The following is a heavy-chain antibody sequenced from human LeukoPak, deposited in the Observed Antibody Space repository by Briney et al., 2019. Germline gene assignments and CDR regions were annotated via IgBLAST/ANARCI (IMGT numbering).Heavy chain of an antibody. J-gene: IGHJ4*02. V-gene: IGHV4-39*07. CDR2: IYYSGST. CDR1: GGSISSSSYY. CDR3: ASTPIPRWELLNYFDY. D-gene: IGHD1-26*01. Sequence: SETLSLTCTVSGGSISSSSYYWGWIRQPPGKGLEWIGSIYYSGSTYYNPSLKSRVTISVDTSKNQFSLKLSSVTAADTAVYYCASTPIPRWELLNYFDYWGQGTLVTVSS.